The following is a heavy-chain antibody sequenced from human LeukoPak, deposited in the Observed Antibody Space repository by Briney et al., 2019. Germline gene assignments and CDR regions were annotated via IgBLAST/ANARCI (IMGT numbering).Heavy chain of an antibody. V-gene: IGHV4-59*01. CDR2: IYYSGGT. Sequence: SETLSLTCTVSGGSISSYYWSWIRQPPGKGLEWIGYIYYSGGTNYNPSLKSRVTISVDTSKNQFSLKLSSVTAADTAVYYCARWGYSYGPFDCWGQGTLVTVSS. CDR3: ARWGYSYGPFDC. D-gene: IGHD5-18*01. J-gene: IGHJ4*02. CDR1: GGSISSYY.